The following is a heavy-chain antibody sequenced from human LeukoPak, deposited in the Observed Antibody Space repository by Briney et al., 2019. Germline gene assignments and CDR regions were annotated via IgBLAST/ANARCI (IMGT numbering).Heavy chain of an antibody. CDR1: GFTLSSYE. CDR3: AGGVTIFGVVRLDY. V-gene: IGHV3-48*03. J-gene: IGHJ4*02. Sequence: GGSLRLSCAASGFTLSSYEMNWVRQAPGKGLEWVSYISSSGSTIYYADSVKGRFTISRYNAKNSLYLQMNSLRAEDTAVYYCAGGVTIFGVVRLDYWGQGTLVTVSS. D-gene: IGHD3-3*01. CDR2: ISSSGSTI.